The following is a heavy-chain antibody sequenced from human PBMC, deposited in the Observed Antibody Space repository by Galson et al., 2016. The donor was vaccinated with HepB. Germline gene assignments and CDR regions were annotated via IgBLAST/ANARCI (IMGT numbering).Heavy chain of an antibody. CDR1: GGTFTNYA. CDR3: LRSDGWISPARDFYYGMDV. V-gene: IGHV1-69*13. D-gene: IGHD5-24*01. J-gene: IGHJ6*02. CDR2: TIPVYRTA. Sequence: SVKVSCKASGGTFTNYAISWVRQAPGQGLEWMGGTIPVYRTAHYAQKFQGRVTITADDSTSTAYLELSSLRSEDTAVYYCLRSDGWISPARDFYYGMDVWGQGTTVTVSS.